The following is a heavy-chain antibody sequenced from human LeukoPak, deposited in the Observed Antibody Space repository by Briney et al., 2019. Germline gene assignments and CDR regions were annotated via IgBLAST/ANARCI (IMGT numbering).Heavy chain of an antibody. CDR2: IYYSGRT. D-gene: IGHD3-22*01. Sequence: SETLSLTCIVSGVSIGSGDYYWGWIRQPPGKGLEWIGSIYYSGRTYYNTPLKSRVTISVDTSKNQFSLKLSSVTAADTAVCYCARLQDYYDSSGYPHAFDIWGQGTMVTVSS. CDR1: GVSIGSGDYY. CDR3: ARLQDYYDSSGYPHAFDI. V-gene: IGHV4-39*07. J-gene: IGHJ3*02.